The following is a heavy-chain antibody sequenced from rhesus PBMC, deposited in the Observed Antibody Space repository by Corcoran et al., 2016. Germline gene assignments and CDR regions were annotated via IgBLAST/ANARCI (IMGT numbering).Heavy chain of an antibody. CDR2: INGNGGST. CDR1: GGSFSSYW. J-gene: IGHJ4*01. V-gene: IGHV4-80*01. D-gene: IGHD5-24*01. Sequence: QVQLQESGPGLVKPSVTRSLTCGVSGGSFSSYWWSGIRQPPGNGLAWIGAINGNGGSTNYNPSLKRRVTISKDASKNQFSLNLSSVTAADTAVYYCARYSGYSFASWGQGVLVTVSS. CDR3: ARYSGYSFAS.